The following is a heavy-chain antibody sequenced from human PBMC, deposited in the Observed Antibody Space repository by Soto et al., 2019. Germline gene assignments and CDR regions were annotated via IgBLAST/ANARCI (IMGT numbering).Heavy chain of an antibody. V-gene: IGHV4-38-2*02. CDR1: GYSISSGYY. CDR3: AREGPRITMVRARFDP. CDR2: IYHSGST. Sequence: SETLSLTCAVSGYSISSGYYWGWIRQPPGKGLEWIGSIYHSGSTYSDPSLKSRVTISVDTSKNQFSLKLSSVTAADTAVYYCAREGPRITMVRARFDPWGQGTLVTVSS. D-gene: IGHD3-10*01. J-gene: IGHJ5*02.